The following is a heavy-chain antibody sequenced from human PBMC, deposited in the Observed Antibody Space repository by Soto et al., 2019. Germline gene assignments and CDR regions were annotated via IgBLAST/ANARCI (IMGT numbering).Heavy chain of an antibody. CDR1: GGSFSGYY. CDR2: INHSGST. J-gene: IGHJ6*03. V-gene: IGHV4-34*01. Sequence: SETLSLTCAVYGGSFSGYYWSWIRQPPGKGLEWIGEINHSGSTNYNPSLKSRVTISVDTSKNQFSLKLSSVTAADTAVYYCAREGDYGDYNYYMDVWGKGTTVT. D-gene: IGHD4-17*01. CDR3: AREGDYGDYNYYMDV.